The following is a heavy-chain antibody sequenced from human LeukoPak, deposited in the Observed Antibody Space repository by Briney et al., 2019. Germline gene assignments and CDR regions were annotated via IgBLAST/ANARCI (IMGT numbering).Heavy chain of an antibody. V-gene: IGHV3-30*18. CDR3: AKVFEVRGARRPKDY. D-gene: IGHD3-10*01. J-gene: IGHJ4*02. CDR1: GXTFSDYG. CDR2: ISYDGGNK. Sequence: GRSLRLSCAASGXTFSDYGMHWVRQAPGKGLEWVALISYDGGNKFYADSVRDRFTISRDNSKNTLFLQMNSLRIEDTAVYYCAKVFEVRGARRPKDYWGQGTLVIVSS.